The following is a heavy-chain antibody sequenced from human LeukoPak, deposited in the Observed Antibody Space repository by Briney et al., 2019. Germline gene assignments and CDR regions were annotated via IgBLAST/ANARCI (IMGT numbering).Heavy chain of an antibody. V-gene: IGHV3-7*01. J-gene: IGHJ4*02. CDR1: GFTFSSYA. Sequence: GSLRLSCAASGFTFSSYAMHWVRQAPGKGLEWVANIKEDGSDTYYVDSVKGRFTISRDNAKNSVYLQMSSLRDEDTAVYYCTRDPPHGVYDSSDTPFDYWGQGTLVTVSS. CDR2: IKEDGSDT. CDR3: TRDPPHGVYDSSDTPFDY. D-gene: IGHD3-22*01.